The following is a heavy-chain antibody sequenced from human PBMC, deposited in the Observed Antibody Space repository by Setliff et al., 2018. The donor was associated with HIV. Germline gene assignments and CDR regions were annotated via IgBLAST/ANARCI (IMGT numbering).Heavy chain of an antibody. CDR3: ARSAVVVPADYNCWSGYPTAHAFDI. Sequence: SETLSLTCAVSGGSISSSNWWSWVGQPPGKGLEWIGELYHSGSTNHNPSLKSRVTISVDKSKNQFSLKLSSVTAADTAVYYCARSAVVVPADYNCWSGYPTAHAFDIWGQGTMVTVSS. J-gene: IGHJ3*02. CDR1: GGSISSSNW. D-gene: IGHD3-3*01. V-gene: IGHV4-4*02. CDR2: LYHSGST.